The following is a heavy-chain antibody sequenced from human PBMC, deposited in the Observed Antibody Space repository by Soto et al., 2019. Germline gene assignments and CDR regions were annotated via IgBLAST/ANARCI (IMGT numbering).Heavy chain of an antibody. D-gene: IGHD2-8*02. CDR3: AREVEYWFDP. CDR1: GFTFNDYY. V-gene: IGHV3-11*01. J-gene: IGHJ5*02. Sequence: QVHLVESGGGLVKPGGSLRLSCAASGFTFNDYYMSWIRHAPGKGLEWVSNISSSGGTVYYADSVKGRFTISRDNAKKSVYLQMNSLRADDTAVYYGAREVEYWFDPWGQGTLVTVSS. CDR2: ISSSGGTV.